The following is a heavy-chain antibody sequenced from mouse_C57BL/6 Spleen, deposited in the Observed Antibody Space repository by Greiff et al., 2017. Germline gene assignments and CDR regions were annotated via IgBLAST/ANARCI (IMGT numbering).Heavy chain of an antibody. D-gene: IGHD2-4*01. CDR1: GYTFTSYW. Sequence: QVQLKQPGAELVMPGASVKLSCKASGYTFTSYWMHWVKQRPGQGLEWIGEIEPSDSYTNYNQKFKGKSTLTVDKSSSTAYMQLSSLTSEDSAVYYCARSTDYWFAYWGQGTLVTVSA. J-gene: IGHJ3*01. CDR2: IEPSDSYT. CDR3: ARSTDYWFAY. V-gene: IGHV1-69*01.